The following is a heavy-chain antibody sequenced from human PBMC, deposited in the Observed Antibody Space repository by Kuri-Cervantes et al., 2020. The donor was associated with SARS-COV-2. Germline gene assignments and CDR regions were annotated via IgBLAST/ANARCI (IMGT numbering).Heavy chain of an antibody. D-gene: IGHD2-2*01. CDR2: ISYGGSNK. CDR3: ASGYCSSTSCYPPRGGYYYYYGMDV. J-gene: IGHJ6*02. Sequence: GESLKISCAASGFTFSSYGMHWVRQAPGKGLEWVAVISYGGSNKYYADSVKGRFTISRDNAKNTLYLQMNSLRAEDTAVYYCASGYCSSTSCYPPRGGYYYYYGMDVWGQGTTVTVSS. V-gene: IGHV3-30*03. CDR1: GFTFSSYG.